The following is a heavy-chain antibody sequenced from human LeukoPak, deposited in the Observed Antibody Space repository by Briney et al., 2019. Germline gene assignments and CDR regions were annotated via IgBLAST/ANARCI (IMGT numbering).Heavy chain of an antibody. D-gene: IGHD3-22*01. CDR3: AKGYQIYYYDSSGLGY. Sequence: PGGSLRFSCAASGFTFSSYAMSWVRQAPGKGLEWVSAISGSGGSTYYADSVKGRFTISRDNSKNTLYLQMNSLRAEDTAVYYCAKGYQIYYYDSSGLGYWGQGTLVTVSS. J-gene: IGHJ4*02. CDR2: ISGSGGST. CDR1: GFTFSSYA. V-gene: IGHV3-23*01.